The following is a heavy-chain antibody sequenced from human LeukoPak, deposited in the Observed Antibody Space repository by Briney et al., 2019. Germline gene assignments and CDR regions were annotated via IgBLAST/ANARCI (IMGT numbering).Heavy chain of an antibody. V-gene: IGHV4-34*01. J-gene: IGHJ5*02. D-gene: IGHD6-6*01. Sequence: SETLSLTCAVYGGSFSGYYWSWIRQPPGKGLEWIGEINHSGSTNYNPSLKSRVTISVDTSKNQFSLKLSSVTAADTAVYYCARVSVSWGLYSSSSVNWFDPWGQGTLVTVSS. CDR3: ARVSVSWGLYSSSSVNWFDP. CDR2: INHSGST. CDR1: GGSFSGYY.